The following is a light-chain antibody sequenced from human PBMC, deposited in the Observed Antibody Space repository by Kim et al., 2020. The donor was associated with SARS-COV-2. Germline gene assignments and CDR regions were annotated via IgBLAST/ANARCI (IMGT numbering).Light chain of an antibody. CDR1: DLRSYH. J-gene: IGLJ3*02. CDR3: DSRDSSSDHVL. V-gene: IGLV3-19*01. CDR2: GKN. Sequence: LGQTFRITCQGDDLRSYHASWYQQKSGQAPVLIMSGKNTRPSGIPDRFSGSSSRNTASLTITGAQAEDEADYYCDSRDSSSDHVLFGGGTQLTVL.